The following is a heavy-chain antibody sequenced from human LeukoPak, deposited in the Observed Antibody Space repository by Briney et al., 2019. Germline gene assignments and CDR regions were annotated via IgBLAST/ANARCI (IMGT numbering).Heavy chain of an antibody. CDR3: ARVTGYMIEDYFDY. V-gene: IGHV4-59*02. CDR2: IYYSGST. J-gene: IGHJ4*02. CDR1: EFSVGSNY. Sequence: GSLRLSCAASEFSVGSNYMTWVRQPPGKGLEWIGSIYYSGSTYYNPSLKSRVTISVDTSKNQFSLRLSSVTAADTAVYYCARVTGYMIEDYFDYWGQGTLVTVSS. D-gene: IGHD3-22*01.